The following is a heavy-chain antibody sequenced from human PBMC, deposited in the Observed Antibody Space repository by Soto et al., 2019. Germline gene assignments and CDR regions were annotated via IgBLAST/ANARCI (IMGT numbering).Heavy chain of an antibody. CDR2: IYSGGST. D-gene: IGHD3-16*01. CDR1: GFTVSTKY. V-gene: IGHV3-66*01. J-gene: IGHJ4*02. CDR3: ARDPWAADY. Sequence: GGSLRLSCAASGFTVSTKYMSWVRQAPGKGLEWVSVIYSGGSTFYADSVRGRFTISRDNSKNTENLQMNSLRAEDTAVYYCARDPWAADYWGQGTLVTVSS.